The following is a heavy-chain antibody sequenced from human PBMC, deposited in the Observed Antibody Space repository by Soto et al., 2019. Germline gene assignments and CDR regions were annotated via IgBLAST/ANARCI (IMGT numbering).Heavy chain of an antibody. Sequence: EVQLLESGGGLVQPGGSLRLACAASGFTFNNDAMNWVRQAPGRGLEWVSIISPNGDSTYYADSVQGRFTISRDNSQNTVFLQMNSLRAEDTAIYFCAKVRLTDYLRYAPHLWGQGTLVTVSS. V-gene: IGHV3-23*01. CDR3: AKVRLTDYLRYAPHL. D-gene: IGHD2-8*01. CDR1: GFTFNNDA. CDR2: ISPNGDST. J-gene: IGHJ3*01.